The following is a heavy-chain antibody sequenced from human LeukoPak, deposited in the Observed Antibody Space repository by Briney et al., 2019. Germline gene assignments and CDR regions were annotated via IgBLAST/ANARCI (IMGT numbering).Heavy chain of an antibody. V-gene: IGHV1-8*01. J-gene: IGHJ4*02. CDR1: GYTFTSYD. CDR2: MNPNSGNT. D-gene: IGHD2-2*01. CDR3: APFGYCSSTSCPVAFDY. Sequence: ASVKVSCKASGYTFTSYDINWVRQATGQGLEWRGWMNPNSGNTGYAQKFQGRVTMTRNTSISTAYMELSSLRSEDTAVYYCAPFGYCSSTSCPVAFDYWGQGTLVTVSS.